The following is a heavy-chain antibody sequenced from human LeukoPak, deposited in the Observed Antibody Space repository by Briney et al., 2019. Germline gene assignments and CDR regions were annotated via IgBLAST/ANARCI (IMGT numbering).Heavy chain of an antibody. Sequence: ASVKVSCKASGYTFTSYDINWVRQATGQGLEWMGWMNPNSGNTGYAQKFQGRVTMTRNTSISTAYMELSSLRSEDTAVYYCARRVLLWFGEFQYYFDYWGQGTLVTVSS. D-gene: IGHD3-10*01. CDR1: GYTFTSYD. J-gene: IGHJ4*02. CDR3: ARRVLLWFGEFQYYFDY. V-gene: IGHV1-8*01. CDR2: MNPNSGNT.